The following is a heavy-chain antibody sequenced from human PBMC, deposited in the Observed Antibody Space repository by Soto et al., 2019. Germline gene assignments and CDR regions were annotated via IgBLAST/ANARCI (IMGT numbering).Heavy chain of an antibody. J-gene: IGHJ3*01. D-gene: IGHD3-10*01. V-gene: IGHV2-5*02. Sequence: QITLKESGPTLVKPTQTLTLTCTFSGFSLRTSGVGVGWIRQPPGKALEWLALIFWDYDKRYSPSLKNRLTATKDTSKTQVILTMSNMDPVDTDTYFCAHDGWLRGIMTAWGQGTIVTVSS. CDR1: GFSLRTSGVG. CDR2: IFWDYDK. CDR3: AHDGWLRGIMTA.